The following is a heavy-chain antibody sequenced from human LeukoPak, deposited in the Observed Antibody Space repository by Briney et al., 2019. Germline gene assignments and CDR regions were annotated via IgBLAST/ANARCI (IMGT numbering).Heavy chain of an antibody. J-gene: IGHJ3*02. CDR1: GYTFTSYD. V-gene: IGHV1-8*01. Sequence: GASVKVSCKASGYTFTSYDINWVRQATGQGLEWMGWMNPNSGNTGYAQKFQGRVTMTRDTSITTVYMELSSLTSEDTAVYYCARDAQGAAAADDAFDIWGQGTMVIVSS. CDR2: MNPNSGNT. D-gene: IGHD6-13*01. CDR3: ARDAQGAAAADDAFDI.